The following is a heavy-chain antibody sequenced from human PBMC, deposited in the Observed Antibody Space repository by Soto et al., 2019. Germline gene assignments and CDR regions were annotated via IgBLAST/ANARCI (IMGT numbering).Heavy chain of an antibody. CDR2: IKSKTDGGTT. Sequence: GGSLRLSCAASGFTFSNAWMSWVRQAPGKGLEWVGRIKSKTDGGTTDYAAPVKGRFTISRDDSKNTLYLQMNSLKTEDTAVYYCTTPNWSYFNYYYYYGMDVWGQGTTVTVSS. CDR1: GFTFSNAW. J-gene: IGHJ6*02. D-gene: IGHD1-7*01. CDR3: TTPNWSYFNYYYYYGMDV. V-gene: IGHV3-15*01.